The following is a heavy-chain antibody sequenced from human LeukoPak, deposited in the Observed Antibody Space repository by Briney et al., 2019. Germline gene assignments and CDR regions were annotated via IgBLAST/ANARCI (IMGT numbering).Heavy chain of an antibody. V-gene: IGHV3-23*01. CDR2: ISGSGGST. CDR1: GFTFSSYA. Sequence: GGSLRLSCAASGFTFSSYAMSWVRQAPGKGLEWVSAISGSGGSTYYADSVKGRFTISRDNSKNTLYLQMNSLRAEDTAVYYCAKGPKKVPAALDAALDYWGQGTLVTVSS. D-gene: IGHD2-2*01. J-gene: IGHJ4*02. CDR3: AKGPKKVPAALDAALDY.